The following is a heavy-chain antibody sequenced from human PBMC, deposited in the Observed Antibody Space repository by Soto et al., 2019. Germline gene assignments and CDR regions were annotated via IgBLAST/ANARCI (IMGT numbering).Heavy chain of an antibody. CDR1: GGSFSGYY. Sequence: PSETLSLTCAVYGGSFSGYYWSWIRQPPGKGLEWIGEINHSGSTNYNPSLKSRVTISVDTSKNQFSLKLSSVTAADTAVYYCARGLATIAAAGSERMDVWGQGTTVTVSS. J-gene: IGHJ6*02. CDR3: ARGLATIAAAGSERMDV. CDR2: INHSGST. V-gene: IGHV4-34*01. D-gene: IGHD6-13*01.